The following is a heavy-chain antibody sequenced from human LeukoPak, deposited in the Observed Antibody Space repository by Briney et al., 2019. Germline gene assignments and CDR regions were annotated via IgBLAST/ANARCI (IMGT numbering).Heavy chain of an antibody. CDR3: ARGRRDFWSGYYPYGMDV. Sequence: SETLSLTCAVYGGSFSSYYWSWIRQPPGKGLEWIGEINHSGSTNYNPSLKSRVTISVDTSKNQFSLKLSSVTAADTAVYYCARGRRDFWSGYYPYGMDVWGQGTTVTVSS. V-gene: IGHV4-34*01. D-gene: IGHD3-3*01. J-gene: IGHJ6*02. CDR2: INHSGST. CDR1: GGSFSSYY.